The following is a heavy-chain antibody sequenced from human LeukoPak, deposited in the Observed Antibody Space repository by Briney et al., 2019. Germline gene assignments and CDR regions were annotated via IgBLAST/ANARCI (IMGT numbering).Heavy chain of an antibody. CDR1: KYTLTDHD. J-gene: IGHJ4*02. V-gene: IGHV1-3*01. D-gene: IGHD5-24*01. Sequence: GASVKVSCKASKYTLTDHDIHWVRQAPGQRLEWMGWINPGNGNTKYSQKFQGRVTITRDTSASIAYMELSSLTSEDTAVYYCARENMATLGFDYWGQGTLVTVSS. CDR3: ARENMATLGFDY. CDR2: INPGNGNT.